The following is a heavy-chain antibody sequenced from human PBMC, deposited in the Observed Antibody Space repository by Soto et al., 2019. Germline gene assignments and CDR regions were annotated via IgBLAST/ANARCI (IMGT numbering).Heavy chain of an antibody. Sequence: ASVKVSCKASGYTFTSYAMHWVRQAPGQRLEWMGWINAGNGNTKYSQKFQGRVTITRDTSASTAYMELSSLRSEDTAVYYCARWQQLGGWFDPWGQGTLVTVSS. CDR1: GYTFTSYA. J-gene: IGHJ5*02. CDR2: INAGNGNT. CDR3: ARWQQLGGWFDP. V-gene: IGHV1-3*01. D-gene: IGHD6-13*01.